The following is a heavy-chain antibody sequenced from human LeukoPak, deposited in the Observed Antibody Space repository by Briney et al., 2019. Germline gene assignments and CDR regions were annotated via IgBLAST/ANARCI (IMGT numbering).Heavy chain of an antibody. Sequence: GGSLRLSCAASGLIFSNHGFHWVRQAPGKGLEWVAVISYDGSNKYYADSVKGRFTISRDNSKNTLYLQMNSLRAEDTAVYYCAKDLDYWGQGTLVTVSS. V-gene: IGHV3-30*18. CDR1: GLIFSNHG. J-gene: IGHJ4*02. CDR3: AKDLDY. CDR2: ISYDGSNK.